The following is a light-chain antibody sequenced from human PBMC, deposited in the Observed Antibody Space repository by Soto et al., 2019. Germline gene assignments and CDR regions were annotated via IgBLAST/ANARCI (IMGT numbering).Light chain of an antibody. CDR2: GAS. Sequence: EIGLSQSPDTLSLSPGERATLSSRASQSVSRNYLAWYQQKPGQAPRLLIYGASSRAAGTPDRCTGSGSGTDFTLSIDRLEPEDFAVYHCQQYGSSPWTFGQGTKGDIK. V-gene: IGKV3-20*01. CDR1: QSVSRNY. CDR3: QQYGSSPWT. J-gene: IGKJ1*01.